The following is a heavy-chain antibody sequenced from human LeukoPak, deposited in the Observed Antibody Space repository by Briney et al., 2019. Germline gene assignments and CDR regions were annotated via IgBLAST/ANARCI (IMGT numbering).Heavy chain of an antibody. D-gene: IGHD6-19*01. V-gene: IGHV4-30-4*01. CDR3: ARWHSSGCPGDFDY. CDR1: GGSISSGGYY. CDR2: IYYSGST. J-gene: IGHJ4*02. Sequence: PSETLSLTCTVSGGSISSGGYYWSWIRQPPGRGLEWIGYIYYSGSTYYNPSLKSRVTISVDTSKNQFSLKLSSVTAADTAVYYCARWHSSGCPGDFDYWGQGTLVTVSS.